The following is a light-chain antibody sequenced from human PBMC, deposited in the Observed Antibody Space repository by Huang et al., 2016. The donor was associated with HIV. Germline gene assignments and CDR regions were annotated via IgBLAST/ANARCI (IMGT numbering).Light chain of an antibody. Sequence: EIVLTQSPATLSLSPGERATLSCRASQSVGSYLAWYQHKPGQALRLLIYDASNRATGIPARFSGSGSGTDFSLTINSLEPEDFAVYYCQQRSSWPPETFGQGTEVEIK. CDR1: QSVGSY. CDR3: QQRSSWPPET. CDR2: DAS. V-gene: IGKV3-11*01. J-gene: IGKJ1*01.